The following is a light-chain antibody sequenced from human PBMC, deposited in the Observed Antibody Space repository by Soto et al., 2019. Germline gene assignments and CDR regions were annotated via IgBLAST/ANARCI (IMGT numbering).Light chain of an antibody. Sequence: EIQMTQSPSSLSASIGDRVAMTVRASQRINIYLNWYRQKPGKAPELLIYSASNLQSGVPSRFSGSGSGTDFTLTISGLQSEDFATYYCQQSFSTPTFGQGTRPEIK. V-gene: IGKV1-39*01. CDR3: QQSFSTPT. CDR2: SAS. CDR1: QRINIY. J-gene: IGKJ5*01.